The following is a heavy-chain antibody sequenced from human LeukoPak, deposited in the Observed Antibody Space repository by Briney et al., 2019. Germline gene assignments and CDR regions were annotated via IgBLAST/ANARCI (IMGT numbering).Heavy chain of an antibody. CDR3: ARDSLVVVIASDAFDI. Sequence: GGSLRLSCAASGFTFSSYSMNWVRQAPGKGLEWVSYISSSRSTIYYADSVKGRFTISRDNAKNSLYLQMNSLRAEDTAVYYCARDSLVVVIASDAFDIWGQGTMVTVSS. CDR1: GFTFSSYS. CDR2: ISSSRSTI. D-gene: IGHD2-21*01. J-gene: IGHJ3*02. V-gene: IGHV3-48*01.